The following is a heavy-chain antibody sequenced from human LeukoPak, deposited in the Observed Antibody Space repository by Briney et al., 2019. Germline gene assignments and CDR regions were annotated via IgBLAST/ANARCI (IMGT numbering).Heavy chain of an antibody. J-gene: IGHJ6*04. CDR3: ARGVIAAAAYYYGMDV. CDR1: GFTFSSYS. D-gene: IGHD6-13*01. Sequence: GGSLRLSCAASGFTFSSYSMNWDRQAPGKGLEWVSSISSSSSYVYYADSVKGRFTISRDNAKNSLYLQMNSLRAEDAAVYYCARGVIAAAAYYYGMDVWGKGTTVTVSS. V-gene: IGHV3-21*01. CDR2: ISSSSSYV.